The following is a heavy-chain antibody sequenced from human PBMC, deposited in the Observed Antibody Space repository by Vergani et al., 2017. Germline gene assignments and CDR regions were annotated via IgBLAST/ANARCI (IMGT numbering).Heavy chain of an antibody. CDR2: ISYDGSNK. CDR1: GFTFSSYG. J-gene: IGHJ6*03. Sequence: QVQLVESGGGVVQPGRSLRLSCAASGFTFSSYGMHWVRQAPGKGLEWVAVISYDGSNKYYADSVKGRFTISRANSKNTLYLKMNSLRAEDTAVYYCAKGCPDRYYYMDVWGKGTTVTVSS. D-gene: IGHD2-8*01. V-gene: IGHV3-30*18. CDR3: AKGCPDRYYYMDV.